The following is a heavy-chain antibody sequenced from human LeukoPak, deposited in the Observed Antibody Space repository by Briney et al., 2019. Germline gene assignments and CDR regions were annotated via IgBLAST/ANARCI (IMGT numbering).Heavy chain of an antibody. CDR2: IYTSGTT. J-gene: IGHJ6*03. CDR1: GFTFSSYG. CDR3: ARDTPGFLEGDMDV. D-gene: IGHD3-3*01. V-gene: IGHV3-53*01. Sequence: GGSLRLSCAASGFTFSSYGMSWVRQAPGEGLEWVSLIYTSGTTTYADSVKGRFTVSRDPSKNTLFLQMNRLRVEDTAVYYCARDTPGFLEGDMDVWGIGTTVTVSS.